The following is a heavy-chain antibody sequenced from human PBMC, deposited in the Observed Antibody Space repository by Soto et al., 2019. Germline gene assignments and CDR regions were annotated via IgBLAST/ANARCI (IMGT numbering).Heavy chain of an antibody. CDR2: IYPGGSDT. D-gene: IGHD5-18*01. CDR3: ARRTRGYSYGYSSDY. CDR1: GYSFTNYW. V-gene: IGHV5-51*01. J-gene: IGHJ4*02. Sequence: GESLKISCKGSGYSFTNYWIGWVRQMPGKGLEWMGIIYPGGSDTRYSPSFQGQVTISADKSISTAYLQWSSLKASDTAMYYCARRTRGYSYGYSSDYWGQGTLVTVSS.